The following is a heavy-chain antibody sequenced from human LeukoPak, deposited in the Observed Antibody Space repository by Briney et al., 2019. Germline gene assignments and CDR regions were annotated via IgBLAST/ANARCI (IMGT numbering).Heavy chain of an antibody. J-gene: IGHJ4*02. CDR3: ARDPNDILTGYSLYFDY. CDR2: ISSSSSYI. CDR1: GFTFSSYS. V-gene: IGHV3-21*01. Sequence: GGSLRLSCAASGFTFSSYSMNWVRQAPGKGLEWVSSISSSSSYIYYADSVKGRFTISRDNAKNSLYLQMNSLRAEDTAVYYCARDPNDILTGYSLYFDYWGQGTLVTVSS. D-gene: IGHD3-9*01.